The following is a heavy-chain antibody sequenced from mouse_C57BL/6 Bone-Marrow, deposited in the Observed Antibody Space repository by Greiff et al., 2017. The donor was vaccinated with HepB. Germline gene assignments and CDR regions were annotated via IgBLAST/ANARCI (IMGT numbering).Heavy chain of an antibody. J-gene: IGHJ3*01. CDR2: IDPSDSYT. CDR3: ARSGGFAY. V-gene: IGHV1-50*01. Sequence: QVHVKQPGAELVKPGASVKLSCKASGYTFTSYWMQWVKQRPGQGLEWIGEIDPSDSYTNYNQKFKGKATLTVDTSSSTAYMQLSSLTSEDSAVYYCARSGGFAYWGQGTLVTVSA. CDR1: GYTFTSYW.